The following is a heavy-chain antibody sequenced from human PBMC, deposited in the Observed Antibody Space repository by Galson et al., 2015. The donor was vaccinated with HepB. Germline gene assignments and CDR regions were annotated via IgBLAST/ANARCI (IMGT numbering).Heavy chain of an antibody. Sequence: SLRLSCAASGFTVSSNYMSWVRQAPGKGLEWVSVIYSGGSTYYADSVKGRFTISRDNSKNTLYLQMNSLRAEDTAVYYCARLEPIGPRFDWSPFDYWGQGTLVTVSS. D-gene: IGHD3-9*01. CDR1: GFTVSSNY. CDR2: IYSGGST. V-gene: IGHV3-66*01. J-gene: IGHJ4*02. CDR3: ARLEPIGPRFDWSPFDY.